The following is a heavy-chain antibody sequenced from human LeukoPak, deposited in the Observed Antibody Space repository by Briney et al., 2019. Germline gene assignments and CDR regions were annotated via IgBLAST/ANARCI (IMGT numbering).Heavy chain of an antibody. J-gene: IGHJ3*02. D-gene: IGHD2-2*01. CDR3: ARDKNSGECVSNSCYGVWPLDI. CDR1: GGTFSINA. V-gene: IGHV1-69*05. Sequence: GSSVKVSCKASGGTFSINAITWVRQAPGQGLEWMGGIIPMSETPKYTQKFQGRDTITTDESTNTAYMELSSLRSEDTAVYYCARDKNSGECVSNSCYGVWPLDIWGQGTMVTVSS. CDR2: IIPMSETP.